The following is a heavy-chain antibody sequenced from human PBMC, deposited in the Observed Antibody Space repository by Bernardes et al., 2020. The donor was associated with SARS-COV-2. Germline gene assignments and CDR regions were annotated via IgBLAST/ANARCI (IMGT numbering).Heavy chain of an antibody. D-gene: IGHD7-27*01. CDR2: MNSDGSTT. J-gene: IGHJ4*02. V-gene: IGHV3-74*01. CDR1: GSTFSSDW. CDR3: LRENWGIDY. Sequence: GGSLRLSCVASGSTFSSDWMHWVRQVPGKGLVWVARMNSDGSTTNHADSVKGRFTISRDNAKDTLYLQMNSLRAEDTAVYYCLRENWGIDYWGQGTLVTVSS.